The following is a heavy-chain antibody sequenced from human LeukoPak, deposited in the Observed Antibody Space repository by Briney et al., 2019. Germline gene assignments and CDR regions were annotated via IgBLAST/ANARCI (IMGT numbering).Heavy chain of an antibody. CDR3: GSGYSYGYSYYYYGMDV. J-gene: IGHJ6*02. CDR2: IYTSGST. CDR1: GGSISSGSYY. Sequence: SQTLSLTCTVSGGSISSGSYYWSWIRQPAGKGLEWIGRIYTSGSTNYNPSLKSRDTISVDTSKNQFSLKLSSVTAAYTAVYYCGSGYSYGYSYYYYGMDVWGQGTTVTVSS. V-gene: IGHV4-61*02. D-gene: IGHD5-18*01.